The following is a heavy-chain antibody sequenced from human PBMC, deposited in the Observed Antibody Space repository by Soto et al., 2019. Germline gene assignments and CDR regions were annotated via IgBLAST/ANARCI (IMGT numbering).Heavy chain of an antibody. Sequence: PSETLSLTCTVSGGSISSYYWSWIRQPPGKGLEYIGYVYYSGTTNYNPSLKSRVTISIDTFKNQFSLKLTSVTATDTAVYFCVGGYPWVGFDYSGQGTLVTVSS. V-gene: IGHV4-59*08. CDR1: GGSISSYY. CDR3: VGGYPWVGFDY. CDR2: VYYSGTT. J-gene: IGHJ4*02. D-gene: IGHD3-22*01.